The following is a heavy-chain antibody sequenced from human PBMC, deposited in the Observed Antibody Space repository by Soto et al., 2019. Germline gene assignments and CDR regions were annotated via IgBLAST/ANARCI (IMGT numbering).Heavy chain of an antibody. D-gene: IGHD5-12*01. V-gene: IGHV4-4*02. Sequence: PSETLSLTCAVSGGSMSSSNWWSWVRQPPGKGPEWIGKIYHSGSTNYNPSLKSRVTISVDKSKNQFSLKLSSVTAADTAVYYCAKDPMKGERWLQPLPGVFGYWGQGTLVTVSS. CDR3: AKDPMKGERWLQPLPGVFGY. CDR1: GGSMSSSNW. J-gene: IGHJ4*02. CDR2: IYHSGST.